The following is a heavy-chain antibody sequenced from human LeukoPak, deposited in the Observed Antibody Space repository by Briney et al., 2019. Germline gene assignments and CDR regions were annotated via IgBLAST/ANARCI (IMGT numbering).Heavy chain of an antibody. CDR2: IYTSGTT. Sequence: SETLSLTCTVSGGSISGYYWSWIRQPPGKGLEWIGHIYTSGTTHYNPSLKNRATISLDTSKSQFSLQLNSVTAADSAVYYCARAEGSGSGAYTLDYWGQGILVTVSS. D-gene: IGHD3-10*01. V-gene: IGHV4-4*07. CDR1: GGSISGYY. CDR3: ARAEGSGSGAYTLDY. J-gene: IGHJ4*02.